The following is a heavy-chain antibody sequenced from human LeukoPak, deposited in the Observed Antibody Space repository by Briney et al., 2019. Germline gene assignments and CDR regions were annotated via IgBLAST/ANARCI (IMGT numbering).Heavy chain of an antibody. D-gene: IGHD4-11*01. V-gene: IGHV3-23*01. J-gene: IGHJ4*02. Sequence: PGVSLRLSCAASGFTFSSYGMTWVRQAPGKGLEWVSTITSGGGPYYADSVKGRFTISRDNSKNTLYLQMNSLRAEDTAVYYCARENTVTTYDYWGQGTLVTVSS. CDR3: ARENTVTTYDY. CDR2: ITSGGGP. CDR1: GFTFSSYG.